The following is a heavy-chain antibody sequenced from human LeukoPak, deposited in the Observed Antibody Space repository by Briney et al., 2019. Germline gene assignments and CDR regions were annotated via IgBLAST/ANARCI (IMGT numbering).Heavy chain of an antibody. CDR1: GGSISSYY. J-gene: IGHJ4*02. D-gene: IGHD4-17*01. V-gene: IGHV4-59*01. CDR3: ARVDYGDYVYYFDY. CDR2: IYYSGST. Sequence: SETLSLTCTVPGGSISSYYWSWIRQLPGKGLEWIGYIYYSGSTNYNPSLKSRVTISVDTSKNQFSLKLSSVTAADTAVYYCARVDYGDYVYYFDYWGQGTLVTVSS.